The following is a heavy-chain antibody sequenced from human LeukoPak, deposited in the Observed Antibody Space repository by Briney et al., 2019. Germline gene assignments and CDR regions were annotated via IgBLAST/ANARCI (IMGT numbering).Heavy chain of an antibody. J-gene: IGHJ4*02. CDR1: GFTFDDYA. V-gene: IGHV3-9*01. CDR3: AKAAGAHSSSWGYFDY. Sequence: GGFLRLSCAASGFTFDDYAMQWVRQAPGKGLEWVSGISWNGGSIAYADSVKGRFTISRDNAKNSLYLQMNTLRAEDTALYYCAKAAGAHSSSWGYFDYWGQGTLVTVSS. CDR2: ISWNGGSI. D-gene: IGHD6-13*01.